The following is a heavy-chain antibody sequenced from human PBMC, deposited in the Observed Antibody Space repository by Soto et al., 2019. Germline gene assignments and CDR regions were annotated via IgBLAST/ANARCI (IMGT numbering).Heavy chain of an antibody. D-gene: IGHD2-2*01. CDR2: INSDGSST. Sequence: GGSLRLSCAASGFTFSSYWMHWVRQAPGKGLVWVSRINSDGSSTIYADSVKGRFTISRDNAKNTLYLQMNSLRAEDTAVYYCARGGYCSSTSCHRDSDSSSWYYYYGMDVWGQGTTVTVSS. J-gene: IGHJ6*02. CDR1: GFTFSSYW. CDR3: ARGGYCSSTSCHRDSDSSSWYYYYGMDV. V-gene: IGHV3-74*01.